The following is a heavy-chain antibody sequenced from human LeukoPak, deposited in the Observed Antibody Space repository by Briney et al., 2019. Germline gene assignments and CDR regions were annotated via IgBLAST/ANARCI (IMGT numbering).Heavy chain of an antibody. D-gene: IGHD1-14*01. V-gene: IGHV4-34*01. CDR1: GGSFSGYY. CDR3: ARQTYGTIPFDY. Sequence: SETLSLTCAVYGGSFSGYYWSWIRQPPGKGLEWIGEINHSGSTNYNPSLKSRVTISVDTSKNQFSLKLSSVTAADTAVYYCARQTYGTIPFDYWGQGTLVTVSS. J-gene: IGHJ4*02. CDR2: INHSGST.